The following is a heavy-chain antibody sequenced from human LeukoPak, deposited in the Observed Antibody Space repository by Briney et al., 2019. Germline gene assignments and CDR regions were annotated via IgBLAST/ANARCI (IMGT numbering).Heavy chain of an antibody. V-gene: IGHV3-64*01. J-gene: IGHJ4*02. CDR2: ISSNGGST. CDR3: EKGRCRGGTCNNPEFDY. CDR1: GFTFSSYA. Sequence: HPGGSLRLSCAASGFTFSSYAMHWVRQAPGKGLEYVSAISSNGGSTYYANSVKGRFTISRDNAKDSLYLQMNSLRVEDTAGGWGEKGRCRGGTCNNPEFDYWGQGTLVTVSS. D-gene: IGHD2-15*01.